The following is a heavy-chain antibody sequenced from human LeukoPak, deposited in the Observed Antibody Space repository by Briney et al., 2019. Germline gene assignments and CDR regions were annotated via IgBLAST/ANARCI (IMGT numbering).Heavy chain of an antibody. Sequence: GGSLRLSCAASGFTFSSYAMHWVRQAPGKGLEWVAVISYDGSNKYYADSVKGRFTISRDNAKNSLYLQMNSLRAEDTAVYYCARGRQYPTTEDAFDIWGQGTMVTVSS. CDR2: ISYDGSNK. CDR1: GFTFSSYA. V-gene: IGHV3-30-3*01. CDR3: ARGRQYPTTEDAFDI. J-gene: IGHJ3*02. D-gene: IGHD1-1*01.